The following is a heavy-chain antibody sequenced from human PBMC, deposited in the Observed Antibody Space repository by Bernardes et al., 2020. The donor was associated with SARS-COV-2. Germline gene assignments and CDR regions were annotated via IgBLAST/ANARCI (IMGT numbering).Heavy chain of an antibody. CDR2: VKTKSFDEAV. J-gene: IGHJ4*02. CDR3: TTAAPYGPGRQDYRATLLDY. Sequence: GGSLRLSCAASGFTFSNAWMSWVRQAPGKGLEWIGRVKTKSFDEAVDYGAPVKGRFIISRDDSEDRLFLEMNSLKTDDTGVYFCTTAAPYGPGRQDYRATLLDYWGRGTLVTVSS. CDR1: GFTFSNAW. V-gene: IGHV3-15*01. D-gene: IGHD3-10*01.